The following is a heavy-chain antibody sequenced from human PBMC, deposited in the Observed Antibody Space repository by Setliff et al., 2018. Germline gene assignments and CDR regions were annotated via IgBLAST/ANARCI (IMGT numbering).Heavy chain of an antibody. CDR1: GYTFTSYG. J-gene: IGHJ5*02. D-gene: IGHD2-2*01. Sequence: GASVKVSCKASGYTFTSYGISWVRQAPGQGLEWMGWISAYNGNTNYAQKLQGRVTMTTDTSTSTAYMELRSLRSDDMAVYYCARDPSLYCSSTSCSPHWFDPWGQGTLVTVSS. V-gene: IGHV1-18*03. CDR2: ISAYNGNT. CDR3: ARDPSLYCSSTSCSPHWFDP.